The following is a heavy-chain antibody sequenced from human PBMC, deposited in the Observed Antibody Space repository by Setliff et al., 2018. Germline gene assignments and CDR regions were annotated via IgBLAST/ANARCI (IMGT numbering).Heavy chain of an antibody. D-gene: IGHD2-15*01. Sequence: ASVKVSCKASGYILKSYGISWVRQAPGQGLEWMGWISSYNNDITNYAQRFQGRVTMTTDTSTSAAYMELRSLRSDDTAVYYCAISSLSICSGGSCPNALDVWGQGTMVTVS. CDR1: GYILKSYG. CDR2: ISSYNNDIT. V-gene: IGHV1-18*01. J-gene: IGHJ3*01. CDR3: AISSLSICSGGSCPNALDV.